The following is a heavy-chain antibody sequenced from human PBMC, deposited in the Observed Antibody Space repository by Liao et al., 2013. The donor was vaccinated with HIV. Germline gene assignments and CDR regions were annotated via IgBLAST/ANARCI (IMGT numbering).Heavy chain of an antibody. J-gene: IGHJ3*02. CDR2: IFNSGSI. Sequence: QVQLQESGPGLVKPSQTLSLTCSVSGASISSGEYYWSWIRQSPKKGLEWIGHIFNSGSIYSNPSLRSRVIISLDTSKNQFSLKLSSVTAADTAVYYCARAGGDYRSDAFDIWGQGTMVTVS. CDR3: ARAGGDYRSDAFDI. D-gene: IGHD4-17*01. V-gene: IGHV4-30-4*08. CDR1: GASISSGEYY.